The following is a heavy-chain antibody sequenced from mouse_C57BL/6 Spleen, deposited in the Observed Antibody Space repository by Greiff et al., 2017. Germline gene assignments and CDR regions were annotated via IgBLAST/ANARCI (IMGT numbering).Heavy chain of an antibody. CDR2: ISNGGGST. J-gene: IGHJ3*01. V-gene: IGHV5-12*01. Sequence: EVKLVESGGGLVQPGGSLKLSCAASGFTFSDSYMYWVRQTPEKRLEWVAYISNGGGSTYYPDTVKGRFTISRDNAKNTLYLHMSRLKSEDTAMYYCARWDEGFAYWGQGTLVTVSA. D-gene: IGHD4-1*01. CDR1: GFTFSDSY. CDR3: ARWDEGFAY.